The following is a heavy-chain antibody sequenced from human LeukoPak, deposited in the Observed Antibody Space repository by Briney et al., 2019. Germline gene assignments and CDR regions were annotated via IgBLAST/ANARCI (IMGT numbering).Heavy chain of an antibody. CDR2: IFSNDEK. CDR1: GFALSNARMG. V-gene: IGHV2-26*01. J-gene: IGHJ4*02. D-gene: IGHD3-3*01. Sequence: ESGPTLVNPTETLTLTCTVFGFALSNARMGVSWIRQPPGKALEWLAHIFSNDEKSYNTSLKSRLTISKDNSKSQVVLTMTNMDGVVTATFYCARILSFAPDYFDYWGQGTLVTVSS. CDR3: ARILSFAPDYFDY.